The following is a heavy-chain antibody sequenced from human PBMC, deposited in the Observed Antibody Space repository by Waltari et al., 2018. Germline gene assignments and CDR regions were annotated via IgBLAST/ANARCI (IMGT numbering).Heavy chain of an antibody. CDR1: GASFSAYY. CDR2: IRHPGNT. Sequence: QVQLQQWGAGLLKPSETLSPTHPVSGASFSAYYLGRVRYVPGKGLEWIGQIRHPGNTNYNPSLQSRVAISIDTSRNQFSLRVFSVTAADTGLYFCTRGGNYDFWSHRPFVDPWGQGTQVTVSS. CDR3: TRGGNYDFWSHRPFVDP. J-gene: IGHJ5*02. D-gene: IGHD3-3*01. V-gene: IGHV4-34*01.